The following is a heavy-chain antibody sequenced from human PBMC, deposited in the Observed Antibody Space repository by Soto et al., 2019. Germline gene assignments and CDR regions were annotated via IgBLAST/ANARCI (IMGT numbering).Heavy chain of an antibody. CDR2: IKKDESDK. V-gene: IGHV3-7*03. Sequence: GGSLRLSCVASGFMFNNYCMGWLRQAPGKGLEWVATIKKDESDKYYVDSVKGRFTISRDDSKNSVYLQMNSLKTEDTAVYYCVRTIQPGTTTYFDYWGQGTLVTVSS. CDR3: VRTIQPGTTTYFDY. CDR1: GFMFNNYC. D-gene: IGHD1-1*01. J-gene: IGHJ4*02.